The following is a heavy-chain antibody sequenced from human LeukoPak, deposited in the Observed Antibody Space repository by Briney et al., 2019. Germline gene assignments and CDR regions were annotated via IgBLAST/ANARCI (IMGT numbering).Heavy chain of an antibody. Sequence: SETLSLTCTVSGSSISSGGYYWSWIRQHPGKGLEWIGYIYYSGSTYYNPSLKSRVTISVDTSKNQFSLKLSSVTAADTAVYYCARELYDSSGYYYGHFDYWGQGTLVTVSS. CDR3: ARELYDSSGYYYGHFDY. V-gene: IGHV4-31*03. CDR2: IYYSGST. J-gene: IGHJ4*02. D-gene: IGHD3-22*01. CDR1: GSSISSGGYY.